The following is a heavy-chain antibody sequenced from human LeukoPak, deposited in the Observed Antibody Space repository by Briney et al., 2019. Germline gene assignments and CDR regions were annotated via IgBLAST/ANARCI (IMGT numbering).Heavy chain of an antibody. D-gene: IGHD3-10*01. J-gene: IGHJ4*02. CDR1: GYSFTDSY. V-gene: IGHV1-18*04. CDR3: ARDGTYYYGSGSYEIDY. Sequence: HGASVKVSCKASGYSFTDSYIHWVRQAPGQGLEWMGWISAYNGNTNYAQKLQGRVTMTTDTSTSTAYMELRSLRSDDTAVYYCARDGTYYYGSGSYEIDYWGQGTLVTVSS. CDR2: ISAYNGNT.